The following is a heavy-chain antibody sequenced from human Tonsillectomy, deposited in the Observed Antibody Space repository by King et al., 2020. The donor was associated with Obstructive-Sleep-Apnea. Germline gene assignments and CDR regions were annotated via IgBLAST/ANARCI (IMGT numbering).Heavy chain of an antibody. D-gene: IGHD6-13*01. CDR1: RFSFSSYW. Sequence: VQLVESGGGLVQPGGSLRLSCAASRFSFSSYWMSWVRQAPGKGLGWVANIKQDGSEKYYVDSVKGRFTISRDNAKNSLYLQMNSLRAEDTAVYYCARGSDAAVAYYFDYWGQGTLVTVSS. CDR3: ARGSDAAVAYYFDY. V-gene: IGHV3-7*01. J-gene: IGHJ4*02. CDR2: IKQDGSEK.